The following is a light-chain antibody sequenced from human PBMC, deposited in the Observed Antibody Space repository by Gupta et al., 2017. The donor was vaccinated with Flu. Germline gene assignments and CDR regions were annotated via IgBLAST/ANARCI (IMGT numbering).Light chain of an antibody. CDR2: DAS. CDR3: QQRGNWPT. V-gene: IGKV3-11*01. Sequence: EIVLTQSPATLSLSPGERATLSCRASQSVSSYLAWYQQKPGQAPRLLIYDASNMATGIPARFSGSGSGTDFTLTISSLEPEDIAVYYCQQRGNWPTFGGGTKVEIK. CDR1: QSVSSY. J-gene: IGKJ4*01.